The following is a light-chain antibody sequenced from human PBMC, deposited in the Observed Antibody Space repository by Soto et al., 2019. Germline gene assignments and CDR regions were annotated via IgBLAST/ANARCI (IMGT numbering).Light chain of an antibody. CDR3: QQYDSLPYT. Sequence: DIQMTQSPSSLSASVGGRVTITCQASQDISKDLNWYQQKPGKAPKLLIYDTSNLETGVPSTFTGSGSGRDFTLTIASLQPEDVATYYCQQYDSLPYTFGQGTKVEIK. V-gene: IGKV1-33*01. CDR1: QDISKD. CDR2: DTS. J-gene: IGKJ2*01.